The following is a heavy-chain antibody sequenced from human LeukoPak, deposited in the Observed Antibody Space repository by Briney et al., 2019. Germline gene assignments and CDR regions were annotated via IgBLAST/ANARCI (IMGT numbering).Heavy chain of an antibody. CDR3: AKGPYYDFWSGYSRGAYFDY. Sequence: GGSLRLSCAASGFTFSSYGMHWVRQAPGKGLEWLTFVQSDESSKYYADSVKGRFIISRDNSRNTLYLQMNSLRAEDTAVYYCAKGPYYDFWSGYSRGAYFDYWGQGTLVTVSS. V-gene: IGHV3-30*02. D-gene: IGHD3-3*01. CDR1: GFTFSSYG. CDR2: VQSDESSK. J-gene: IGHJ4*02.